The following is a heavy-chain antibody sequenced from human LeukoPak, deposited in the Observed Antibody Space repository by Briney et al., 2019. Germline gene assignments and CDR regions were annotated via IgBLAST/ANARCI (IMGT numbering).Heavy chain of an antibody. V-gene: IGHV4-39*07. CDR3: AREYDSSGYYSD. J-gene: IGHJ4*02. Sequence: SETLSLTCSISGGSISSKTYNWGWIRQPPGKGLEWIGSTYYTGSTHYNPSLKRRVTISVDTSKNQFSLKLSSVTAADTAVYYCAREYDSSGYYSDWGQGTLVTVSS. CDR1: GGSISSKTYN. D-gene: IGHD3-22*01. CDR2: TYYTGST.